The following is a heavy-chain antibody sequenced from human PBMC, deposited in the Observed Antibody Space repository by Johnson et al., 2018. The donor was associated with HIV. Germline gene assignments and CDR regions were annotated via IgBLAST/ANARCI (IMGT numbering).Heavy chain of an antibody. CDR3: AKLVGATHPLDI. D-gene: IGHD1-26*01. CDR2: IKQDGSEK. V-gene: IGHV3-7*01. Sequence: MSWVRQAPGKGLEWVANIKQDGSEKYYVDSVKGRFTISRDNAKNSLYLQMNSLRAEDTAVYYCAKLVGATHPLDIWGQGTMVTVSS. J-gene: IGHJ3*02.